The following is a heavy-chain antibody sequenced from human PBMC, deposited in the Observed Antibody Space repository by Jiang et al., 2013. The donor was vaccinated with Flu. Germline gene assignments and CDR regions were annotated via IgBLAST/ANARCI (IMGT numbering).Heavy chain of an antibody. CDR1: GFTFGSYG. Sequence: VQLLESGGGVVQPGRSLRLSCAASGFTFGSYGMHWVRQAPGKGLEWVAVIWYDGSDKRYADSVKGRFTISRDNSKNTLYLQMNSVRAEDTAVYYCVRGWDRFDYWGQGTLVTVSS. J-gene: IGHJ4*02. D-gene: IGHD1-26*01. V-gene: IGHV3-33*01. CDR3: VRGWDRFDY. CDR2: IWYDGSDK.